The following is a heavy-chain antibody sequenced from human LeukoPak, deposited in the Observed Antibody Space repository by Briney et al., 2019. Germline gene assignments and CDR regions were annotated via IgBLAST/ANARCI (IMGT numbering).Heavy chain of an antibody. Sequence: SETLSLTCTVSGGSISSYYWGWIRQPPGKGLEWIGSIYHSGSTYYNPSLKSRVTISVDTSKNQFSLKLSSVTAADTAVYYCARALRGGRHYYYYMDVWGKGTTVTVSS. J-gene: IGHJ6*03. CDR3: ARALRGGRHYYYYMDV. CDR2: IYHSGST. CDR1: GGSISSYY. D-gene: IGHD3-10*01. V-gene: IGHV4-38-2*02.